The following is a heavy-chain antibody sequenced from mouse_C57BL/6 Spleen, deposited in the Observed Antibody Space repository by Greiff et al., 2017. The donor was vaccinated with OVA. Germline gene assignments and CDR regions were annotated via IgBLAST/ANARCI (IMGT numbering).Heavy chain of an antibody. CDR3: AKEGDYDGYFDV. J-gene: IGHJ1*03. CDR2: LWRGGST. CDR1: GFSLTSYG. D-gene: IGHD2-4*01. V-gene: IGHV2-5*01. Sequence: QVQLQQSGPGLVQPSQSLSITCTVSGFSLTSYGVHWVRQSPGKGLEWLGVLWRGGSTDYNAAFMSRLGITTDNPKSPVFFKMNSLQADDTAIYNCAKEGDYDGYFDVWGTGTTVTVSS.